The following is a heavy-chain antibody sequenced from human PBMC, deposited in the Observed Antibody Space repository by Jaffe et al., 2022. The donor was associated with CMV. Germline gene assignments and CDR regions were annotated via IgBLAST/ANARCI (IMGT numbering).Heavy chain of an antibody. CDR3: ARDLATLGGHYYYYMDV. J-gene: IGHJ6*03. CDR1: GFTFSSYE. V-gene: IGHV3-48*03. Sequence: EVQLVESGGGLVQPGGSLRLSCAASGFTFSSYEMNWVRQAPGKGLEWVSYISSSGSTIYYADSVKGRFTISRDNAKNSLYLQMNSLRAEDTAVYYCARDLATLGGHYYYYMDVWGKGTTVTVSS. CDR2: ISSSGSTI. D-gene: IGHD5-12*01.